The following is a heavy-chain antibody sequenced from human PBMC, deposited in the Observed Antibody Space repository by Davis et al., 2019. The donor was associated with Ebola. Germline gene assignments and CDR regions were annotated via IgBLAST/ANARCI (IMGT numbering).Heavy chain of an antibody. J-gene: IGHJ4*02. V-gene: IGHV3-23*01. CDR3: ARVGIGFSSGYYYFDY. CDR1: GFTFSSYA. Sequence: GESLKISCAASGFTFSSYAMSWVRQAPGKGLEWVSAISGSGGSTYYADSVKGRFTISRDNSKNTLYLQMNSLRAEDTALYYCARVGIGFSSGYYYFDYWGQGTLVTVSS. CDR2: ISGSGGST. D-gene: IGHD3-22*01.